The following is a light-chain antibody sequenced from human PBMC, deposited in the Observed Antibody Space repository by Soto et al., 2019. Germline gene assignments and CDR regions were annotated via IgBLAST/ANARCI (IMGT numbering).Light chain of an antibody. CDR1: QSVSSSY. CDR2: GAS. Sequence: EIVLTQSPGTLSLSPGERATLSCRASQSVSSSYLAWYQQKPGQAPRLLIYGASSRATGIPDRFSGSGSGTDFTLTIRRLEPEDFAVYYCQQHTNWPLTFGGGTKVEIK. V-gene: IGKV3D-20*02. J-gene: IGKJ4*01. CDR3: QQHTNWPLT.